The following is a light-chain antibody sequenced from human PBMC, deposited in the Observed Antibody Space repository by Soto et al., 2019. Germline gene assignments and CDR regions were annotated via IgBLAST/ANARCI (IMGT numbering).Light chain of an antibody. V-gene: IGKV1-39*01. CDR1: QNIRSY. CDR3: QRSYSTPYT. CDR2: DAS. Sequence: DIQMTQSPSSLSASVGDRVTITCRASQNIRSYLNWYQQKPGKAPNLLIFDASSLQSGVPPRFSGSGSGTDFALTSSSLHPEDFATYYCQRSYSTPYTFGEGTKLEIK. J-gene: IGKJ2*01.